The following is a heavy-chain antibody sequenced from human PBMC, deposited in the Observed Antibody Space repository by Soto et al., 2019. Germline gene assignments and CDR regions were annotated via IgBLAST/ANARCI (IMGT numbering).Heavy chain of an antibody. Sequence: NPSETLALTCTVSGGSLSTYYGSWIRQPPGKGLEWIVYMSYSGSSNYNPSLKSRVIMSVDTSKNQVSLKLSSVTAADTAIYYCARTRITSTAATFDPWGQGTLVTVSS. V-gene: IGHV4-59*01. J-gene: IGHJ5*02. CDR3: ARTRITSTAATFDP. CDR1: GGSLSTYY. D-gene: IGHD1-20*01. CDR2: MSYSGSS.